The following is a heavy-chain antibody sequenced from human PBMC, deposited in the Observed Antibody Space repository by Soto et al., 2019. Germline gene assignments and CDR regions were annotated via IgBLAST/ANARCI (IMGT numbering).Heavy chain of an antibody. V-gene: IGHV3-30*18. Sequence: PGGSLRLSCVASGFTFSICGMHWVRQAPGKGLEWVAVISYDGSSKYYADSVKGRFTISRDNSKNTLYVQMNSLRAEDTAVYYCAKDLRGDYYDSSGYLLTLGFESWGQGTLVTVSS. CDR3: AKDLRGDYYDSSGYLLTLGFES. D-gene: IGHD3-22*01. J-gene: IGHJ4*02. CDR1: GFTFSICG. CDR2: ISYDGSSK.